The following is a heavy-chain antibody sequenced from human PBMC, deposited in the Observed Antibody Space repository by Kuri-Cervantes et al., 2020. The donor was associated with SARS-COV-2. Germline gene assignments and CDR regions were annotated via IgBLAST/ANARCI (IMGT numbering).Heavy chain of an antibody. CDR1: GGTFSSYA. V-gene: IGHV1-18*01. Sequence: ASVKVSCKASGGTFSSYAISWVRQAPGQGLEWMGWISAYNGNTNYSQKFQGRVTITRDTSASTAYMELSGLRSEDTAVYYCARDLNYDFWSGYRTNYYYYYGMDVWGQGTTVTVSS. J-gene: IGHJ6*02. CDR3: ARDLNYDFWSGYRTNYYYYYGMDV. CDR2: ISAYNGNT. D-gene: IGHD3-3*01.